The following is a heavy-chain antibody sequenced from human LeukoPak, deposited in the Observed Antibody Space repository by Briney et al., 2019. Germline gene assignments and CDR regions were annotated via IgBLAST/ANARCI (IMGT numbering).Heavy chain of an antibody. D-gene: IGHD5-24*01. Sequence: ASVKLSCKASGYTFTSYYMHWVREAPGQGLEWMGIINPSGGNTSYAQKFQGRVTMTRDTSTSTVYMELSSLRSEDTAVYYCASLRVGYGYPAWGQGTLVTVSS. J-gene: IGHJ5*02. CDR1: GYTFTSYY. V-gene: IGHV1-46*01. CDR3: ASLRVGYGYPA. CDR2: INPSGGNT.